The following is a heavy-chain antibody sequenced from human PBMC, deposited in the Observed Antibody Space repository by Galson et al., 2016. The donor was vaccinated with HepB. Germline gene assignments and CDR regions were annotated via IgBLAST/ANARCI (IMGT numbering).Heavy chain of an antibody. Sequence: SLRLSCAASGFTFSSYGIHWVRQAPGKGLEWVAVISYDGSNKYYADSVKGRFTISRDNSKKTLYLQMNSLRAEDTAVYYCAKDFTMVRENYYHGMDVWGQGTTVTVSS. J-gene: IGHJ6*02. V-gene: IGHV3-30*18. CDR1: GFTFSSYG. CDR3: AKDFTMVRENYYHGMDV. CDR2: ISYDGSNK. D-gene: IGHD3-10*01.